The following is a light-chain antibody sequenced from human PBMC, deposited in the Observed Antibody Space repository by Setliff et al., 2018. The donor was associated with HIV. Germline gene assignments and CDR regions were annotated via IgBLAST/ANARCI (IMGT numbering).Light chain of an antibody. CDR1: SRDVGGYNY. Sequence: QSALTQPASVSGSPGQSITISCTATSRDVGGYNYVSWYQQHPGKAPKLMISAVSNRPSGVSNRFSGSKSGNTASLTISGLQAEDEADYYCSSYASRTPLYVFGTGTKVTVL. V-gene: IGLV2-14*03. CDR3: SSYASRTPLYV. J-gene: IGLJ1*01. CDR2: AVS.